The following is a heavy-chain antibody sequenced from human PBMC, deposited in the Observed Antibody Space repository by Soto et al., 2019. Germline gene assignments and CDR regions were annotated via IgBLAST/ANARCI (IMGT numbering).Heavy chain of an antibody. V-gene: IGHV4-59*01. D-gene: IGHD2-2*01. J-gene: IGHJ6*02. CDR2: IYYSGST. Sequence: SETLSLTCTVSGGSISSYYWSWIRQPPGKGLEWIGYIYYSGSTNYNPSLKSRVTISVDTSKNQFSLKLSSVTAADTAVYYCARVPAAREYYGMDVWGQGTTVTVSS. CDR3: ARVPAAREYYGMDV. CDR1: GGSISSYY.